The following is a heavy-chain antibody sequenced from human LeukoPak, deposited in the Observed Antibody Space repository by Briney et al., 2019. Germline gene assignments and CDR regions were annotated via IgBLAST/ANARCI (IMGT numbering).Heavy chain of an antibody. D-gene: IGHD4-17*01. V-gene: IGHV3-48*04. J-gene: IGHJ4*02. Sequence: PGGSLRLSCAASGFTFSRFSMNWVRQAPGKGLEWVSYVSSSSGTIYYADSVKGRFIISRDNAKNSLYLQMNSLRAEDTAVYYCARVDYGDYAGEDYWGQGTLVTVSS. CDR2: VSSSSGTI. CDR1: GFTFSRFS. CDR3: ARVDYGDYAGEDY.